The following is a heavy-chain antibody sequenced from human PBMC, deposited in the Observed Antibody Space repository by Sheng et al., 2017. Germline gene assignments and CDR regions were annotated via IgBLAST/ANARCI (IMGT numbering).Heavy chain of an antibody. D-gene: IGHD4-17*01. J-gene: IGHJ4*02. CDR1: RGSFNAYG. CDR2: IIPVGRRA. V-gene: IGHV1-69*13. Sequence: QIQLVQSGAEVKEPGSSVKVSCKPSRGSFNAYGISWVRQAPGHGLEWVGVIIPVGRRANYAQKFQDRVTITADESTSTVYMKVTSLRPEDTAVYYCARLAYSDYDWGLGTLVTVSS. CDR3: ARLAYSDYD.